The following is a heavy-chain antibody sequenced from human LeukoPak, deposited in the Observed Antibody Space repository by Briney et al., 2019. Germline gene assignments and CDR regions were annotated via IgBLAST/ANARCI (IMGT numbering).Heavy chain of an antibody. Sequence: PSETLSLTYNVSGGSIGGHTFYWDWIRQPPGKGLEWIATIYYNGNTFYNPSLKSRVAISIDMSKSQFSLHLSSVTAADTAIYYCARLTALAGHRGAFDIWGPGTMVTVSS. J-gene: IGHJ3*02. CDR3: ARLTALAGHRGAFDI. CDR1: GGSIGGHTFY. CDR2: IYYNGNT. V-gene: IGHV4-39*01. D-gene: IGHD6-19*01.